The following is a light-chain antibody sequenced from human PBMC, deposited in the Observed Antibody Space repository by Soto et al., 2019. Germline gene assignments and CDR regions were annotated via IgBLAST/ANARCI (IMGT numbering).Light chain of an antibody. V-gene: IGKV1-5*03. CDR2: EAS. CDR3: QQYSSYSPYT. Sequence: IQMTQSPSTVSASVGDRVTITCRASQTVYSWLAWYQQKPGKAPKLLISEASTLQSGVPSRFACSGSGTEFTLAISRLQPDDFATYYCQQYSSYSPYTFGQGTKVEI. J-gene: IGKJ2*01. CDR1: QTVYSW.